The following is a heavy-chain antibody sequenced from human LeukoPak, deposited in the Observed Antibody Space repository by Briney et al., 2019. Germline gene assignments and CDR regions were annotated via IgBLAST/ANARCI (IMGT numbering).Heavy chain of an antibody. CDR2: INTNTGNP. CDR3: ARGFPYSSYDAFDI. CDR1: GYTFTSYA. Sequence: ASVKVSCTASGYTFTSYAMNWVRQAPGQGLEWMGWINTNTGNPTYAQGFTGRFVFSLDTSVSTAYLQISSLKAEDTAVYYCARGFPYSSYDAFDIWGQGTKVTVSS. V-gene: IGHV7-4-1*02. D-gene: IGHD6-19*01. J-gene: IGHJ3*02.